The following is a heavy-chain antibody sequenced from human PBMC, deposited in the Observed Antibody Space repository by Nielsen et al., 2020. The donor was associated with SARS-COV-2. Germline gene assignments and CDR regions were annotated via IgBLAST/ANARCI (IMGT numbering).Heavy chain of an antibody. CDR1: GFTFSSYG. Sequence: GGSLRLSCAASGFTFSSYGMHWVRQAPGKGLEWVAVISYDGSNKYYADSVKGRFTISRDNSKNTLYLQMNSLRAEDTAVYYCARTQVGATPYFDYWGQGTLVTVSS. D-gene: IGHD1-26*01. J-gene: IGHJ4*02. CDR3: ARTQVGATPYFDY. V-gene: IGHV3-30*03. CDR2: ISYDGSNK.